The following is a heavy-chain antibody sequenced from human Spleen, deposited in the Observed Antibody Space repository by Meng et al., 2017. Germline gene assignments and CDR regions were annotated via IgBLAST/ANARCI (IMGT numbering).Heavy chain of an antibody. Sequence: QVQLQESGPGLVEPSETLSLTCGVSGDSISTNDWWSWVRQPPGKGLEWIGEIYHSGSTSYNPSLRSRVTISVDTSKNQFSLKLSSVTAADTAVYYCAKRGSAGDYYFDYWGQGTLVTVSS. V-gene: IGHV4-4*02. D-gene: IGHD2-15*01. CDR2: IYHSGST. CDR1: GDSISTNDW. CDR3: AKRGSAGDYYFDY. J-gene: IGHJ4*02.